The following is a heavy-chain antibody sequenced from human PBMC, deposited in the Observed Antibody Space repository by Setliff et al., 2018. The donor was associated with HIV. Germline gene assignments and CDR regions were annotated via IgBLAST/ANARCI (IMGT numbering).Heavy chain of an antibody. D-gene: IGHD1-1*01. V-gene: IGHV4-34*01. CDR3: ARERRLHGIQPPYWYFDL. Sequence: SETLSLTCGVYGGSFSYDYWSWIRQPPGEELEWIGEINHSGTTNYNPALKSRFAISIDTSKNKFSLKLTSVTAADTAVYYCARERRLHGIQPPYWYFDLWSRCTLVTVS. J-gene: IGHJ2*01. CDR2: INHSGTT. CDR1: GGSFSYDY.